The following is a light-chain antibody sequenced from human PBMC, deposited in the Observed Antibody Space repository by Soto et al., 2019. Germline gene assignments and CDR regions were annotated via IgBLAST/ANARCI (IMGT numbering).Light chain of an antibody. CDR1: QSVSSGY. V-gene: IGKV3-20*01. Sequence: EIVVTQSPGTLSLSPGERATLSCRASQSVSSGYLAWYQQKPGQAPRLLIYDTSSRDTGIPDRFSGSGSWTDFTLAISRLEPEDFAVYYCQQCGSSPSFGQGTKVELK. CDR2: DTS. CDR3: QQCGSSPS. J-gene: IGKJ1*01.